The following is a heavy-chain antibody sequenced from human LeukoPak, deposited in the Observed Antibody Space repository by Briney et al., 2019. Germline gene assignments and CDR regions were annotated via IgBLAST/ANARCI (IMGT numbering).Heavy chain of an antibody. CDR2: ISGSGGST. V-gene: IGHV3-23*01. J-gene: IGHJ4*02. CDR1: GFTFSSYA. CDR3: AKLFLFVAVAGTSGY. Sequence: PGGSLRLSCAASGFTFSSYAMSWVRQAPGKGLEWVSAISGSGGSTYYADSVKGRFTISRDNSKNTLYLQMNSLSAEDTAVYYCAKLFLFVAVAGTSGYWGQGTLVTVSS. D-gene: IGHD6-19*01.